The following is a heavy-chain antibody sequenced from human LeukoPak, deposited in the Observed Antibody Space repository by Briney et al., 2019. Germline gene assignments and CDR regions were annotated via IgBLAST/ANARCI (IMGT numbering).Heavy chain of an antibody. CDR3: ALLGSSALDY. CDR2: IYRSGTT. CDR1: GDSISSYY. J-gene: IGHJ4*02. V-gene: IGHV4-4*07. Sequence: PSETLSLTCTVSGDSISSYYYNWIRQPAGKGVKWIGRIYRSGTTYYNPSLKSRFNMSVDTSKNPFSLKLTSVTAADTALYFCALLGSSALDYWGQGALVTVSS. D-gene: IGHD3-22*01.